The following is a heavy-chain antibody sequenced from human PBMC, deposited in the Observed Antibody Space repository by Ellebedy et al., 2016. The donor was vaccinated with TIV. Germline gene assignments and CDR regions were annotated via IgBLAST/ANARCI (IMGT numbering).Heavy chain of an antibody. D-gene: IGHD3-3*01. Sequence: GGSLRLSXAASGFSVSNNYMSWVRQAPGKGLEWVSVVYSNGDTYYAESVKGRFTISRDNSKNTLYLQMNSLRAEDTAVYYCTKGMEWLFGQWGQGTLVTVSS. CDR1: GFSVSNNY. CDR2: VYSNGDT. CDR3: TKGMEWLFGQ. J-gene: IGHJ4*02. V-gene: IGHV3-53*01.